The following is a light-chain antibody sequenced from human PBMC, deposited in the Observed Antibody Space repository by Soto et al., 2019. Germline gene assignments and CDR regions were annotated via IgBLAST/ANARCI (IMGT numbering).Light chain of an antibody. Sequence: EVVLTQSPATLSVSPGERATLSCRASQTVSRSLAWYQQKPGQAPRLLIYGASTRAAGVPGRFSGSGSGTDFTLTISSLQSEEFAVYYCQQYIDWPPYTFGQGTKLQIK. CDR3: QQYIDWPPYT. CDR1: QTVSRS. CDR2: GAS. V-gene: IGKV3-15*01. J-gene: IGKJ2*01.